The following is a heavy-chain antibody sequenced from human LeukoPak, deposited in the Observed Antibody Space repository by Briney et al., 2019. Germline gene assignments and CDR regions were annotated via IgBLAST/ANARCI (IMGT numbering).Heavy chain of an antibody. CDR3: ARDGRGGYHYRGDPFDY. CDR1: GFTVSSNY. Sequence: GGSLRLSCAASGFTVSSNYMTWVRQAPGKGLEWVSVIYSGGSTYYADSVKGRFTISRDNSKNTLYLQMNSLKAEDTAVYYCARDGRGGYHYRGDPFDYWGQGTLVTVSS. V-gene: IGHV3-66*01. CDR2: IYSGGST. J-gene: IGHJ4*02. D-gene: IGHD5-24*01.